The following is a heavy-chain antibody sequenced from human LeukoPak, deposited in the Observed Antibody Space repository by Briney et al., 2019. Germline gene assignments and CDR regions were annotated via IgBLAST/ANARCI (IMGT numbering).Heavy chain of an antibody. D-gene: IGHD1-1*01. J-gene: IGHJ5*02. Sequence: SETLSLTCAVYGGSFSGYYWSWIRQPPGKGLEWIGEINHSGSTNYNPSLKSRVTISVDTSKNQLSLKLSSVTAADTAVYYCARVRGRWFDPWGQGTLVTVSS. V-gene: IGHV4-34*01. CDR2: INHSGST. CDR1: GGSFSGYY. CDR3: ARVRGRWFDP.